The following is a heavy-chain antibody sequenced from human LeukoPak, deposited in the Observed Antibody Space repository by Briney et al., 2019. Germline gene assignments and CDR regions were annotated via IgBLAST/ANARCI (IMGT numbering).Heavy chain of an antibody. CDR1: GGSISSGDYY. CDR2: IYYSGST. D-gene: IGHD3-9*01. Sequence: PSQTLSLTCTVSGGSISSGDYYWSWIRQPPGKGLEWIGYIYYSGSTYYNPSLKSRVTISVDTSKNQFSLKLSSVTAADTAVYYCARIYYDILTGPAFDYWGQGTLVTVSS. J-gene: IGHJ4*02. V-gene: IGHV4-30-4*08. CDR3: ARIYYDILTGPAFDY.